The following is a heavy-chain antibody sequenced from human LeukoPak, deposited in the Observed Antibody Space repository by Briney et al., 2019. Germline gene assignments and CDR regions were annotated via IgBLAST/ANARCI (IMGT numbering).Heavy chain of an antibody. Sequence: GRSLRLSCAASGFTFSSYAMHWVRQAPGKGLEWVAVISYDGSNKYYADSVKGRFTISRDNSKNTLYLQMNSLRAEDTAVYYCATDILTRYWGQGTLVTVSS. CDR1: GFTFSSYA. J-gene: IGHJ4*02. V-gene: IGHV3-30-3*01. CDR3: ATDILTRY. D-gene: IGHD3-9*01. CDR2: ISYDGSNK.